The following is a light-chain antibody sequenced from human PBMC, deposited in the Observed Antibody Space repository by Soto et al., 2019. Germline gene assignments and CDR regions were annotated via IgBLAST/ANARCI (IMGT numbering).Light chain of an antibody. V-gene: IGKV3-11*01. CDR3: QQRSDWPST. Sequence: PGDRATLSCRASQSVGSYLGWYQQRPGQAPRLLIYDASNRATGIPARFSGSGSGTDSTLTISSLEPEDFAVYYCQQRSDWPSTFGGGTKVEIK. CDR2: DAS. J-gene: IGKJ4*01. CDR1: QSVGSY.